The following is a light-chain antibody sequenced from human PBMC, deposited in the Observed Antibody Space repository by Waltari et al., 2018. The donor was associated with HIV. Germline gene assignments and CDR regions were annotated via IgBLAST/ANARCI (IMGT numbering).Light chain of an antibody. J-gene: IGLJ2*01. CDR2: EDN. CDR1: SSDIGTCNH. V-gene: IGLV2-14*01. Sequence: QSALHQPASMSGSPGQSITISCTGTSSDIGTCNHVSWYQHHPGQVPKLIICEDNKRPSDTSSRFSGSKSGDTAFLTISGLQAEDEADYYCCSYTTSNTLVFGGGTKLTVL. CDR3: CSYTTSNTLV.